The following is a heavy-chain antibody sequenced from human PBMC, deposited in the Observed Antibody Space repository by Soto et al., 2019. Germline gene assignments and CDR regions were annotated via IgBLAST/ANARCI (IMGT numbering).Heavy chain of an antibody. D-gene: IGHD1-26*01. CDR3: GRIIGATCVDS. J-gene: IGHJ4*02. V-gene: IGHV4-38-2*01. CDR1: GCGVRSNYF. CDR2: VHHDGNV. Sequence: SETLSLTCVVSGCGVRSNYFWCWIRQPPAKGLKWIGRVHHDGNVYYPPSVLGRVTISVDTANNPVYLSLRCVTAKDTVKFYFGRIIGATCVDSSGQGILVTVSS.